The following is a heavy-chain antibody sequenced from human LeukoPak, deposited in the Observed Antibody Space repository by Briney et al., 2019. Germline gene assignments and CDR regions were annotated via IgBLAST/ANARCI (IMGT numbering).Heavy chain of an antibody. D-gene: IGHD4-17*01. J-gene: IGHJ4*02. CDR3: ARVGSGDYVYDY. CDR1: DAYISNYY. CDR2: IYTSVST. V-gene: IGHV4-4*07. Sequence: SETLSLTCTVSDAYISNYYWSWIRQPAGKGLEWIGRIYTSVSTNYNPSLKSRVTMSVDTSKNQFSLKLSSVTAADTAVYYCARVGSGDYVYDYWGPGTLVTVSS.